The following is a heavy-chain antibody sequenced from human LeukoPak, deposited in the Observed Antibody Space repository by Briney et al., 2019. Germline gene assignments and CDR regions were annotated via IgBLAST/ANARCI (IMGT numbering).Heavy chain of an antibody. D-gene: IGHD5-18*01. CDR3: ASSASGYSYGYGGFDY. Sequence: PSETLSLTCTVSGGSISSGGYYWSWIRQHPGKGLEWIGYIYYSGSTYYNPSLKSRVTISVDTSKNQFSLKLSSVTAADTAVYYCASSASGYSYGYGGFDYWGQGTLVTASS. CDR1: GGSISSGGYY. V-gene: IGHV4-31*03. J-gene: IGHJ4*02. CDR2: IYYSGST.